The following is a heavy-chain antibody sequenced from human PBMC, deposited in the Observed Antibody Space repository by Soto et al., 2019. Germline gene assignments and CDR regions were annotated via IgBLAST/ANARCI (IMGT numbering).Heavy chain of an antibody. CDR2: IYYSGST. V-gene: IGHV4-39*01. CDR1: GGSISSSSYY. CDR3: ARRYCSSTSCPMPAHYYYYYMDV. D-gene: IGHD2-2*01. Sequence: SETLSLTCTVSGGSISSSSYYWGWIRQPPGKGLEWIGSIYYSGSTYYNPSLKSRVTISVDTSKNQFSLKLSSVTAADTAVYYCARRYCSSTSCPMPAHYYYYYMDVWGKGTTVTVSS. J-gene: IGHJ6*03.